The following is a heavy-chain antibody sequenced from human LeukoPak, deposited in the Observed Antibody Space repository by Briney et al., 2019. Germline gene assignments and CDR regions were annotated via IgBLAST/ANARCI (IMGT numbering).Heavy chain of an antibody. D-gene: IGHD2-21*02. Sequence: GGSLRLSCAASGFTFSSYWMSWVRQAPGKGLEWVANIKQDGSEKYYVDSVKGRFTISRDNAKNSLYLQMNSLRVEDTAVYYCARDRSGYCGGDCYSWGQGTLVTVSS. V-gene: IGHV3-7*01. CDR2: IKQDGSEK. CDR3: ARDRSGYCGGDCYS. CDR1: GFTFSSYW. J-gene: IGHJ4*02.